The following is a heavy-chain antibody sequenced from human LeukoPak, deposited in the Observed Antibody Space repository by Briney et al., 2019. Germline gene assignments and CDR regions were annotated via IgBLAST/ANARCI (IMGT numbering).Heavy chain of an antibody. J-gene: IGHJ4*02. D-gene: IGHD4-17*01. CDR1: GFSFSDYG. CDR2: INSNGAVI. CDR3: ARDPDGDYDFDY. V-gene: IGHV3-48*01. Sequence: GGSLRLSCAASGFSFSDYGMNWVRRAPGKGLEWLSHINSNGAVISYADSVKGRFTISRDTAKSSLYLQMNSLRIEDTTIYFCARDPDGDYDFDYWGQGTLVTVSS.